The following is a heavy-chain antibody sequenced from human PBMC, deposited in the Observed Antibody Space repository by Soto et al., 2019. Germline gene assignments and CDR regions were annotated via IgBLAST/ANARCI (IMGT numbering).Heavy chain of an antibody. CDR2: ISNDGINK. V-gene: IGHV3-30*18. CDR3: AKDWVQIWLYVGIFDD. Sequence: PGGSLRLSCAASGFTFSSYAMSWVRQAPGKGLEWVAVISNDGINKNYADSVRGRFTISRDNSRNTLYLQMNSLRTEDTAVYYCAKDWVQIWLYVGIFDDWGQGTMVTVSS. D-gene: IGHD5-18*01. CDR1: GFTFSSYA. J-gene: IGHJ4*02.